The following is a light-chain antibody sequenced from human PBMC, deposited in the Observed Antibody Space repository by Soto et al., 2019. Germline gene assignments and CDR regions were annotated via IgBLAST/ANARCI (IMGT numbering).Light chain of an antibody. V-gene: IGKV3-20*01. Sequence: EIVLTQSPGTLSLSPGERATLSCRASQSVTSNYLAWYQQKPGQAPRLLIYCASTRATGIPGRFSGSGSGTDFTLTITRPEPEDFAVYYCQQYGSSPRTFGQGTKLEIK. J-gene: IGKJ2*01. CDR2: CAS. CDR1: QSVTSNY. CDR3: QQYGSSPRT.